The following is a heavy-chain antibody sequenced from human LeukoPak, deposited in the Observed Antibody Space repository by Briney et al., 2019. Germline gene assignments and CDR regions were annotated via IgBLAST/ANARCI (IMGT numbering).Heavy chain of an antibody. CDR3: ARGNYGLDP. J-gene: IGHJ5*02. V-gene: IGHV3-74*01. D-gene: IGHD4-11*01. Sequence: GGSLRLSCSASGFTFSSYAMHWVRQAPGKGLVWVSRINTDGSTTNYADSVKGRFTISRDNAKNTLYLQMDSLRADDTALYYCARGNYGLDPWGQGTLVTVSS. CDR1: GFTFSSYA. CDR2: INTDGSTT.